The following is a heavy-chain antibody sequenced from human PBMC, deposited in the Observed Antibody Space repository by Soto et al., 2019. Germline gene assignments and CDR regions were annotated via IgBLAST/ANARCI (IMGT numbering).Heavy chain of an antibody. V-gene: IGHV3-23*01. CDR3: GKDWGGRWLLDAFDI. J-gene: IGHJ3*02. CDR1: GFTFSSYA. Sequence: EVQLLESGGGLVQPGGSLRLSCAASGFTFSSYAMSWVRQAPGKGLEWVSAISGSGGSTYYADSVKGRFTISRDNSKNTLYLQMNSLRAEDTGVYYCGKDWGGRWLLDAFDIWGQGTMVTVSS. CDR2: ISGSGGST. D-gene: IGHD2-21*02.